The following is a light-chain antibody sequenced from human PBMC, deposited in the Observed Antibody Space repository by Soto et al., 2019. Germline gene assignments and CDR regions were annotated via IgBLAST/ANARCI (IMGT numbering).Light chain of an antibody. CDR3: AAWDDSLNGVV. CDR1: SSNFRANT. CDR2: SNN. J-gene: IGLJ2*01. V-gene: IGLV1-44*01. Sequence: QTVVTQPPSASWTPGQRVTISCSGSSSNFRANTVNWYQQLPRTAPKLLIYSNNQRPSGVPDRFSGSKSGTSASLAISGLQSEDEADYYCAAWDDSLNGVVFGGGTKLTVL.